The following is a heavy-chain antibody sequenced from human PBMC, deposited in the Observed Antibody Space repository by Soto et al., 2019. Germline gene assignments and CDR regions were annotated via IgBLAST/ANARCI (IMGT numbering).Heavy chain of an antibody. CDR1: GDSVSSNSAA. CDR3: ARVEDSSGWPYYYGMDV. CDR2: TYYRSKWYN. Sequence: SQTLSLTCAISGDSVSSNSAAWNWIRQSPSRGLEWLGRTYYRSKWYNDYAVSVKSRITINPDTSKNKFSLQLNSVTPEDTAVYYCARVEDSSGWPYYYGMDVWGQGTTVTVSS. V-gene: IGHV6-1*01. D-gene: IGHD6-19*01. J-gene: IGHJ6*02.